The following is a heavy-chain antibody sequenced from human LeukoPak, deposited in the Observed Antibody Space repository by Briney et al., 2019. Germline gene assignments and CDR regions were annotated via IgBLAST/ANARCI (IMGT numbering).Heavy chain of an antibody. V-gene: IGHV1-18*01. Sequence: ASVKVSCKASDYTFTSYAISWVRQAPGQGLEWMGWISAYNGDTNYAQKLQGRVTMTTDTSTSTAYMELRSLRSDDTAVYYCARDLGAYYDSSGYYYRQRPDWYFDLWGRGTLVTVSS. CDR1: DYTFTSYA. CDR2: ISAYNGDT. D-gene: IGHD3-22*01. CDR3: ARDLGAYYDSSGYYYRQRPDWYFDL. J-gene: IGHJ2*01.